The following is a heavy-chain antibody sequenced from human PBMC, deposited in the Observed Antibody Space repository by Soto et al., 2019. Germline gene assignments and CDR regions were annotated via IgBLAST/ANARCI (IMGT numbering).Heavy chain of an antibody. CDR2: INNDGSST. V-gene: IGHV3-74*01. Sequence: PGGSLRLSCAVSGFTFDDNAMHWVRQAPEKGLEWVSRINNDGSSTSYADSVKGRFTISRDNAKNTLYLQLNSLRAEDTAVYYCLRGRGSYYGYFDYWGQGTLVTVSS. CDR3: LRGRGSYYGYFDY. D-gene: IGHD1-26*01. J-gene: IGHJ4*02. CDR1: GFTFDDNA.